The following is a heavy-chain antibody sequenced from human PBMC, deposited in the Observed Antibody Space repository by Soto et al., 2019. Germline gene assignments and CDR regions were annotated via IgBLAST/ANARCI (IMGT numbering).Heavy chain of an antibody. CDR1: GFTLSNYA. CDR2: ISATGGST. V-gene: IGHV3-23*01. J-gene: IGHJ4*02. Sequence: EVQLMESGGGLVQPGGSLRLSCAASGFTLSNYAMTWVRQVPGKGLEWVSAISATGGSTYYIDSVKGRFTISRDNSKNMVYLQMNSLRIDDTAVYYCAEDPFCYWGQGTLVTVSS. CDR3: AEDPFCY.